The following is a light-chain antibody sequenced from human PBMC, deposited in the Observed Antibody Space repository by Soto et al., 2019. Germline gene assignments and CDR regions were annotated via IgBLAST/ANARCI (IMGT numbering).Light chain of an antibody. Sequence: EIVLTQSPATLSVFPGEKATLSCGASQSVSNNLAWYHQKPGQAPRPLIYGASTRATGVPARFSGSGSGTEFTLTISSLQSEDFAMYYCQQYSSWPFTFGHGTKVAIE. CDR1: QSVSNN. J-gene: IGKJ3*01. CDR3: QQYSSWPFT. CDR2: GAS. V-gene: IGKV3-15*01.